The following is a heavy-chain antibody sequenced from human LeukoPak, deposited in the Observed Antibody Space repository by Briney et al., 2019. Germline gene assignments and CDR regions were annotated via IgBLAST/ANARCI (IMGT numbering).Heavy chain of an antibody. J-gene: IGHJ4*02. D-gene: IGHD5-12*01. CDR1: GYTFTGYY. Sequence: GASVKVSCKASGYTFTGYYIHWVRQAPGQGLEWMGWINPDSGGTNYAQKFQGRVTMTRDTSITTAYMELSRLRSDDTAVYYCARPRPYIVATTGGGYYFDYWGQGILVTVSS. V-gene: IGHV1-2*02. CDR2: INPDSGGT. CDR3: ARPRPYIVATTGGGYYFDY.